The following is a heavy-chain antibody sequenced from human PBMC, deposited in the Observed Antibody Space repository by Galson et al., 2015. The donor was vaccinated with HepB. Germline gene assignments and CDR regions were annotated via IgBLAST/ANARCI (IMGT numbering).Heavy chain of an antibody. D-gene: IGHD2-15*01. V-gene: IGHV1-18*04. CDR3: ARDCSGGSCTPDF. CDR1: GYTFSSYG. CDR2: ISAYNGNT. J-gene: IGHJ4*02. Sequence: SVKVSCKASGYTFSSYGISWVRQAPGQGLEWMGWISAYNGNTNYAQKVQGRVTMTTDTSTSTAYMEVRSLRADDTAVYYCARDCSGGSCTPDFWGQGTLVTVSS.